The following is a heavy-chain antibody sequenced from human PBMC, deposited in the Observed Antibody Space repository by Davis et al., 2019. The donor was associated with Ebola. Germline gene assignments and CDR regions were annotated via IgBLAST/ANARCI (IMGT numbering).Heavy chain of an antibody. Sequence: GESLKISCKVSGYSFTDYWIGWVRQMPGKGLEWMGIINPGDSETTYSPSFQGQVTISADKSINTAYLQWTSLKASDTATYYCARRGAFCRDGKCYPSINFDSWGQGILVTVSS. J-gene: IGHJ4*02. CDR1: GYSFTDYW. CDR2: INPGDSET. V-gene: IGHV5-51*01. D-gene: IGHD2-15*01. CDR3: ARRGAFCRDGKCYPSINFDS.